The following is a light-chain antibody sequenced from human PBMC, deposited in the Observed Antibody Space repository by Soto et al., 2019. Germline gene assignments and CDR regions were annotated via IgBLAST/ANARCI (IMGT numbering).Light chain of an antibody. CDR3: QEYGSSPTIT. J-gene: IGKJ5*01. CDR1: QSVSSSY. CDR2: GAS. V-gene: IGKV3-20*01. Sequence: EIVVTQSPGTLSLSPGERATLSCRASQSVSSSYLAWYQHKPGQAPRLLIYGASSRATGIPDRFSGSGSATDFPLTISRLEPEDFAVYYCQEYGSSPTITFGQGTRLQI.